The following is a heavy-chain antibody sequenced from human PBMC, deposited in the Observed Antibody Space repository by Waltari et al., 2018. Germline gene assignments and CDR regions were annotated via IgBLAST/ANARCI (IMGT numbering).Heavy chain of an antibody. CDR1: AYSISVFY. D-gene: IGHD2-15*01. CDR3: VREKGGLGGWFDP. CDR2: ASASGRT. V-gene: IGHV4-4*07. Sequence: QVHLKASGPALGKPSETLSLTCTVSAYSISVFYWSWIRQPAAKGLEWVGRASASGRTNYNPSLKIRITMAADTSSNQFSLTLTDVTAADTAMYYCVREKGGLGGWFDPWGQGIQVTVSS. J-gene: IGHJ5*02.